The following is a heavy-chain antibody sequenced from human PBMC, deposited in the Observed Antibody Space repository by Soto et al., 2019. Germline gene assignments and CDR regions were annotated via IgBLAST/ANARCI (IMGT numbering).Heavy chain of an antibody. V-gene: IGHV4-31*03. CDR3: ARGGGFSLSAFDI. CDR2: IYYSGST. J-gene: IGHJ3*02. D-gene: IGHD3-16*02. CDR1: GGSISSGGYY. Sequence: QVQLQESGPGLVKPSQTLSLTCTVSGGSISSGGYYWSWIRQHPGKGLEWIGYIYYSGSTYYNPSLKSRVTISADTSKNQFSLKLSSVPAADPAVYYCARGGGFSLSAFDIWGQGTMVTVSS.